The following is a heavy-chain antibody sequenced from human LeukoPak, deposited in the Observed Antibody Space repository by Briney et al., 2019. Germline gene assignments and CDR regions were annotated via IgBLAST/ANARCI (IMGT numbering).Heavy chain of an antibody. CDR3: ARDGGPERGLYY. J-gene: IGHJ4*02. D-gene: IGHD1-14*01. V-gene: IGHV1-69*05. CDR2: IIPIFGTA. CDR1: GGTFSSYA. Sequence: ASVKVSCKASGGTFSSYAISWVRQAPGQGLEWMGGIIPIFGTANYAQKFQGRVTITTDESTGTAYMELSSLRSEDTAVYYCARDGGPERGLYYWGQGTLVTVSS.